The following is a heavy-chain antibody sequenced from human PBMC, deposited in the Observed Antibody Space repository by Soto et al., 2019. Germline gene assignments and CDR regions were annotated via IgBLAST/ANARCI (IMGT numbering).Heavy chain of an antibody. V-gene: IGHV3-48*01. J-gene: IGHJ6*03. CDR3: ARVEVTMVRGIEYYMDV. CDR1: GFTFSSYS. D-gene: IGHD3-10*01. CDR2: ISSSSSTI. Sequence: EVQLVESGGGLVQPGGSLRLSCAASGFTFSSYSMNWVRQAPGKGLEWVSYISSSSSTIYYADSVKGRFTISRDNAKNSLYLQMNSLRAEDTAVYYCARVEVTMVRGIEYYMDVWGKGTTVTVSS.